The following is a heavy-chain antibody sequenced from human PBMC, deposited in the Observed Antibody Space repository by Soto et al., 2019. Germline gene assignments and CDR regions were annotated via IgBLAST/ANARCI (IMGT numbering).Heavy chain of an antibody. CDR1: GFTFGDYA. V-gene: IGHV3-49*04. D-gene: IGHD2-21*01. Sequence: PGGSLGLSCTASGFTFGDYAVSWVRQAPGKGLEWVSFIRSKVYGGTTEYAASVKGRFTMSRDDSKHIAYLQMDSLKTEDTAVYYCTRFTPVDPNPFDYWGQGTPVTVSS. CDR2: IRSKVYGGTT. CDR3: TRFTPVDPNPFDY. J-gene: IGHJ4*02.